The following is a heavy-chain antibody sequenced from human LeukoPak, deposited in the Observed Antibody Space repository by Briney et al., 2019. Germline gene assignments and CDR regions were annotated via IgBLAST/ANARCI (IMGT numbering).Heavy chain of an antibody. J-gene: IGHJ2*01. V-gene: IGHV3-9*03. Sequence: GRSLRLSLPAPGFTLVVYAFHGFRQLQGKALKWVSGISWNSGSIGYADSVKGRFTISRDNAKNSLYLQMNSLRAEDMAVYCCAKGSSSDWYFDLWGRGTLVTVSS. CDR3: AKGSSSDWYFDL. D-gene: IGHD6-13*01. CDR2: ISWNSGSI. CDR1: GFTLVVYA.